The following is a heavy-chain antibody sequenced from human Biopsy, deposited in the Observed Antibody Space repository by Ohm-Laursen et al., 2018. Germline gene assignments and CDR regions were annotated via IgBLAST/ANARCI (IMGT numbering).Heavy chain of an antibody. J-gene: IGHJ4*02. CDR1: GGSLSSGSYF. CDR2: IHNSGNT. Sequence: PSDTLSLTCTVSGGSLSSGSYFWTWIRQHPEKGLEWIGYIHNSGNTYYNPSLKSRVMISIDVSKDQFSLKLSSATAADTAVYYCARDWGSGRYLEYWGQGSQVTVSS. CDR3: ARDWGSGRYLEY. D-gene: IGHD3-10*01. V-gene: IGHV4-31*03.